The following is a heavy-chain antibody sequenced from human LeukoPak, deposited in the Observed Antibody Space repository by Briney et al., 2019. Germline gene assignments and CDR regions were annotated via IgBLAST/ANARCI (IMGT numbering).Heavy chain of an antibody. V-gene: IGHV3-48*01. Sequence: GGSPRLSCAASRFSFSLYNMNWVRQAPGKGLEWVSYISSTGSRIYYADSVKGRFTISRDNAKNLLYLQMSSLRAEDTAVYYCAKDLTTSDPYYYDSSGSGYWGQGTLVTVSS. CDR1: RFSFSLYN. D-gene: IGHD3-22*01. J-gene: IGHJ4*02. CDR2: ISSTGSRI. CDR3: AKDLTTSDPYYYDSSGSGY.